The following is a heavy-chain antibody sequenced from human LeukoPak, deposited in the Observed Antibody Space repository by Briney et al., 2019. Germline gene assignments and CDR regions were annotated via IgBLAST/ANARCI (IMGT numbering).Heavy chain of an antibody. CDR2: IRYDGSNK. CDR3: AKEDDDYYYYMDV. J-gene: IGHJ6*03. V-gene: IGHV3-30*02. Sequence: GGSLRLSCAASGFTFSSYWMSWVRQAPGKGLEWVAFIRYDGSNKYYADSVKGRFTISRDNSKNTLYLQMNSLRAEDTAVYYCAKEDDDYYYYMDVGGKGTTVTISS. CDR1: GFTFSSYW.